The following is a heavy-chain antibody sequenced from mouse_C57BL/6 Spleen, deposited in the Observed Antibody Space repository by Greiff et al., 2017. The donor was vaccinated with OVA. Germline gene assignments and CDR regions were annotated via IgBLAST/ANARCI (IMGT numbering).Heavy chain of an antibody. J-gene: IGHJ1*03. CDR3: ARSITTVGYFDV. CDR2: INPYNGGT. CDR1: GYTFTDYY. V-gene: IGHV1-19*01. Sequence: VQLQQSGPVLVKPGASVKMSCKASGYTFTDYYMNWVKQSHGKSLEWIGVINPYNGGTSYNQKFKGKATLTVDKSSSTAYMELNSLTSEDSAVYYCARSITTVGYFDVWGTGTTVTVSS. D-gene: IGHD1-1*01.